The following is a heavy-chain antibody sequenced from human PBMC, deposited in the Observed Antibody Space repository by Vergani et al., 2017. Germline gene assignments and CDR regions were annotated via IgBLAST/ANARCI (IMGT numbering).Heavy chain of an antibody. Sequence: QLQLQESGPGLVKPSETLSLTCTVSGGSISSSSYYWGWIRQPPGKGLEWIGYIYYSGSTYYNPSLKSRVTISVDTSKNQFSLKLSSVTAADTAVYYCARMIPYYDFWSGYYDPYYFDYWGQGTLVTVSS. J-gene: IGHJ4*02. V-gene: IGHV4-31*03. CDR1: GGSISSSSYY. CDR2: IYYSGST. CDR3: ARMIPYYDFWSGYYDPYYFDY. D-gene: IGHD3-3*01.